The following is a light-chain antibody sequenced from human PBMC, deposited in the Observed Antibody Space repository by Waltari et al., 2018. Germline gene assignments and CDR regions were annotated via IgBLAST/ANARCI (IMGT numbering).Light chain of an antibody. CDR2: KAS. Sequence: DIQMTQSPSSLSASVGDTVTITCSASQSISSWLAWYQQKPGKAPEFLIYKASSLQGGVPARFSGSGSGTDFTLTISSLQPEDFATYYCLQYSSSPYSFGQGTKVEIK. CDR3: LQYSSSPYS. V-gene: IGKV1D-16*01. J-gene: IGKJ2*03. CDR1: QSISSW.